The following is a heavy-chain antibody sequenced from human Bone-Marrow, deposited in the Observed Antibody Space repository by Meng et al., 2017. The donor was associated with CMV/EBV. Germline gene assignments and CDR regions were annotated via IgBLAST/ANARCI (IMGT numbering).Heavy chain of an antibody. CDR1: GGSFSGYY. V-gene: IGHV4-34*01. J-gene: IGHJ3*02. D-gene: IGHD2-2*01. Sequence: SETLSLTCAVYGGSFSGYYWSWIRQPPGKGLEWIGEINHSGSTNYNPSLKSRVTISVDTSKNQFSLKLSSVTAADTAVYYCARGQRRGFYRLQYCSSTSCYFAFDIWGQGTMVT. CDR3: ARGQRRGFYRLQYCSSTSCYFAFDI. CDR2: INHSGST.